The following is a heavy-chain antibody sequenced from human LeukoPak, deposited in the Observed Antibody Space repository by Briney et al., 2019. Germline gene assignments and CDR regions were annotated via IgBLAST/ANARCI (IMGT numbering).Heavy chain of an antibody. Sequence: GASVKVSCKASGYIFTSYGIIWVRQAPGQGLEWMGWISAYNGNTNYAQKLQGRVTMTTDTSTSTAYMELRSLRSDDTAVYYCAKLAAAYYMDVWGKGTTVTVSS. D-gene: IGHD6-13*01. V-gene: IGHV1-18*01. J-gene: IGHJ6*03. CDR3: AKLAAAYYMDV. CDR2: ISAYNGNT. CDR1: GYIFTSYG.